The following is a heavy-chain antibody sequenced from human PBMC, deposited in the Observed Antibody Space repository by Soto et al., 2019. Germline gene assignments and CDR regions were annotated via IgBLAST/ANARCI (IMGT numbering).Heavy chain of an antibody. CDR1: GFTFSGSA. J-gene: IGHJ6*02. V-gene: IGHV3-73*01. Sequence: PGGSLRLSCAASGFTFSGSAMHWVRQASGKGLEWVGRIRSKANDYATAYAASVKGRFTISRDDSKNTAYLQMNSLKTEDTAVYYCARRGYSSSWYYYYYYGMDVWGQGTTVTVSS. CDR3: ARRGYSSSWYYYYYYGMDV. D-gene: IGHD6-13*01. CDR2: IRSKANDYAT.